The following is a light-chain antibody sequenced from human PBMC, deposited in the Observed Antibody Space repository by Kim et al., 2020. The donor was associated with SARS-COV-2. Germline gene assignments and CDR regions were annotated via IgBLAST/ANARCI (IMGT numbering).Light chain of an antibody. CDR2: GNS. CDR1: SCIRGAGYD. V-gene: IGLV1-40*01. Sequence: VTIACSGRSCIRGAGYDVNWYQQLPRTAPKLLIYGNSNPPSGVPDRFSGSKSGTSASLAITGVQAEDEADYYRQCYGSSLSGPVVFGGGTQLTVL. J-gene: IGLJ2*01. CDR3: QCYGSSLSGPVV.